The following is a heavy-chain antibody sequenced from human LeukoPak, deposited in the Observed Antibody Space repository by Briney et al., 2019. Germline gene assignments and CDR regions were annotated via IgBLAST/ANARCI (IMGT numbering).Heavy chain of an antibody. D-gene: IGHD2-15*01. J-gene: IGHJ4*02. V-gene: IGHV4-59*02. CDR2: IYYTGST. CDR1: GGSVSDYY. Sequence: PSETLSITCTISGGSVSDYYWSWIRQSPGKGLEWIGYIYYTGSTTYNPSLKSRVTMSADTSKNQFSLNLNSVTAADTAVYYCARISCSGGSCYWSRGYFDYWGQGTLVTVSS. CDR3: ARISCSGGSCYWSRGYFDY.